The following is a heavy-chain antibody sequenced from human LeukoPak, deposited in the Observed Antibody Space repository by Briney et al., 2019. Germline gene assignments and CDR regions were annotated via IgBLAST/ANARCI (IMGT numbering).Heavy chain of an antibody. Sequence: SETLSLTCTVSGGSISSYYWSWVRQPPGKGLEGIGYIYYSGSTNYNPSLKSRVTISVDTSKNQFSLKLSSVTAADTAVYYCARLFAFDNYDSSGYYYTVEAFDIWGQGTMVTVSS. D-gene: IGHD3-22*01. J-gene: IGHJ3*02. CDR2: IYYSGST. CDR3: ARLFAFDNYDSSGYYYTVEAFDI. V-gene: IGHV4-59*08. CDR1: GGSISSYY.